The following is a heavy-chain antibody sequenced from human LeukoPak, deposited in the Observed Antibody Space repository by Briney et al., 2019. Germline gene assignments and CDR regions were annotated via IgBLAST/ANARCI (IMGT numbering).Heavy chain of an antibody. V-gene: IGHV4-61*02. CDR3: ARAQAAAGSKMGYNWFDP. CDR1: GGSISSGSYY. J-gene: IGHJ5*02. D-gene: IGHD6-13*01. CDR2: IYTSGST. Sequence: PSETLSLTCTVSGGSISSGSYYWSWIRQPAGKGLEWIGRIYTSGSTNYNPSLKSRVAISVDTSKNQFSLKLSSVTAADTAVYYCARAQAAAGSKMGYNWFDPWGQGTLVTVSS.